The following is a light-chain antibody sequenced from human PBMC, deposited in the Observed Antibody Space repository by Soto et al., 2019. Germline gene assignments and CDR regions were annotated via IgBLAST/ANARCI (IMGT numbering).Light chain of an antibody. J-gene: IGKJ2*01. CDR2: SAS. CDR3: QQGHNWPLT. V-gene: IGKV3-15*01. Sequence: EIAMTQSPATLSVSPGERATLSCRASQSISTESAWYQQIPGQPPRLLIYSASTRATGVPARFTGSGSGSEFTLTISGLQSEDFAIYYCQQGHNWPLTFGQGTRLEI. CDR1: QSISTE.